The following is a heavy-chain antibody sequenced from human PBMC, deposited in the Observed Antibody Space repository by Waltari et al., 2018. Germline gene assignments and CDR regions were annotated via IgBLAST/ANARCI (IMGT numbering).Heavy chain of an antibody. D-gene: IGHD3-10*01. CDR1: GFTFSSSG. Sequence: QVQLVESGGGVVQPGRSLRLSCAASGFTFSSSGMHWVRQAPGKGLEWVAVIWYDGSNKYYADAVKGRFTISRDNSKNTLYLQMNSLRAEDTAVYYCARGYYYGSGSYPLDYWGQGTLVTVSS. J-gene: IGHJ4*02. CDR2: IWYDGSNK. CDR3: ARGYYYGSGSYPLDY. V-gene: IGHV3-33*01.